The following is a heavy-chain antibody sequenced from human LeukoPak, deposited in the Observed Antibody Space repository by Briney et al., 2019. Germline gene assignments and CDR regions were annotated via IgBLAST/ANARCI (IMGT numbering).Heavy chain of an antibody. Sequence: SETLSLTCTVSGGSISSGDYYWSWIRQPPGKGLEWIGYIYYSGSTYYNPSLKSRVTISVDTSKNQFSLKLSSVTTADTAVYYCASKRNYDYYYYMDVWGKGTTVTVSS. CDR1: GGSISSGDYY. D-gene: IGHD4-11*01. J-gene: IGHJ6*03. V-gene: IGHV4-30-4*08. CDR2: IYYSGST. CDR3: ASKRNYDYYYYMDV.